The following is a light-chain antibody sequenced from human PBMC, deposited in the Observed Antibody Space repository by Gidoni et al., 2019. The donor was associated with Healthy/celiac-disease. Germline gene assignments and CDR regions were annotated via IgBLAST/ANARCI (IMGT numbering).Light chain of an antibody. CDR2: GAS. CDR1: QSVSSN. J-gene: IGKJ4*01. V-gene: IGKV3-15*01. Sequence: IVMLQSPATLSVSPGERATLSCRASQSVSSNLAWYQQKPGQAPRLLIYGASTRATGIPARFSGRGSGTEFTLTISSLQSEDVAVYYCQQYNNWPLTFGGGTKVEIK. CDR3: QQYNNWPLT.